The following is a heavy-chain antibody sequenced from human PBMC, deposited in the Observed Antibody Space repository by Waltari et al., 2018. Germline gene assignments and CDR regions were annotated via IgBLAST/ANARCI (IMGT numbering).Heavy chain of an antibody. Sequence: QIQLQETGPGLVKPSETLSLTCEVSGYFISSGYYWGWIRQAPGKGLEWIASIYQSGTTYYNPSLKSRVNMFVDTSKNQISLKVTSLSATDTAVYYCARLVGNYPYWRYFDNWGQGIPVTVSS. J-gene: IGHJ4*02. CDR3: ARLVGNYPYWRYFDN. CDR2: IYQSGTT. D-gene: IGHD1-26*01. CDR1: GYFISSGYY. V-gene: IGHV4-38-2*01.